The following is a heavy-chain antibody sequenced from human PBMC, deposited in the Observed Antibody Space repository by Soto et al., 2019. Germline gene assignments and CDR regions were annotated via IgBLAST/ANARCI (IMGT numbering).Heavy chain of an antibody. J-gene: IGHJ6*02. Sequence: PGWSLRLSCAASGFTLSNHDMYWVRQATGKSLEWVSAIGIGGDTYYPASVKGRFTISRQNAKNSLYLQMNNLRAGDTAVYYCARGPGSPRYYNGMDVWGQGTTVTVSS. CDR1: GFTLSNHD. CDR2: IGIGGDT. D-gene: IGHD3-10*01. CDR3: ARGPGSPRYYNGMDV. V-gene: IGHV3-13*01.